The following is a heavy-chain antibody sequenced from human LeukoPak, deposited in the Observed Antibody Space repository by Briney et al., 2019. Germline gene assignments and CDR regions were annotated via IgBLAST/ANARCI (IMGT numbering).Heavy chain of an antibody. CDR2: INTNTGNP. V-gene: IGHV7-4-1*02. J-gene: IGHJ6*03. Sequence: VASVKVSCKASGYTFTSYAMNWVRQAPGQGLEWMGWINTNTGNPTYVQGFTGRFVFSLDTSVSTAYLQISSLKAEDTAVYYCARWGAGYCSGGSCYSGYYYYMDVWGKGTTVTVSS. CDR1: GYTFTSYA. CDR3: ARWGAGYCSGGSCYSGYYYYMDV. D-gene: IGHD2-15*01.